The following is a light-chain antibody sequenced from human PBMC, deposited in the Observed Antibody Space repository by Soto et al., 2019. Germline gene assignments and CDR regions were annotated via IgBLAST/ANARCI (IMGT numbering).Light chain of an antibody. CDR2: VAF. V-gene: IGKV1-39*01. Sequence: DIQMTQSPSSLSASVGDSVTITCRASHSIDIYLRWYQQKPGNAPKLLNNVAFTLQGWGPSRFSGSGSGTEFTLAISSMQPEDSETSYCQQSLSTPQTLGGGTKVDVK. CDR3: QQSLSTPQT. J-gene: IGKJ4*01. CDR1: HSIDIY.